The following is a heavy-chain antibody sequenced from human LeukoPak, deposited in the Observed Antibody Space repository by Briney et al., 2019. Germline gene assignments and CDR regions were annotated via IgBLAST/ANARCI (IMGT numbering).Heavy chain of an antibody. V-gene: IGHV3-66*01. CDR2: IYSGGST. CDR3: ARERVENQQLVGGNY. CDR1: GLTVSSNC. J-gene: IGHJ4*02. D-gene: IGHD6-6*01. Sequence: HPGGSLRLSCAASGLTVSSNCMSWVRQAPGKGLEWVSVIYSGGSTYYADSVKGRFTISRDNSKNTLYLQMYSLRAEDTAVYYCARERVENQQLVGGNYWGQGTLVTVSS.